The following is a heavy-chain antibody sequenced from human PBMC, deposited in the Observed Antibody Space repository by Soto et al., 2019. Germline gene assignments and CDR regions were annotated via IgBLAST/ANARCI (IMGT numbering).Heavy chain of an antibody. Sequence: QPGGSLRLSCAASGFTFSSYAMSWVRQAPGKGLEWVSAISGSGGSTYYADSVKGRFTISRDNSKNTLYLQMNSLRAEDTAVYYCAKDRAPGHWLSGAYYFDYWGQGTLVTVSS. V-gene: IGHV3-23*01. J-gene: IGHJ4*02. CDR3: AKDRAPGHWLSGAYYFDY. CDR2: ISGSGGST. CDR1: GFTFSSYA. D-gene: IGHD3-22*01.